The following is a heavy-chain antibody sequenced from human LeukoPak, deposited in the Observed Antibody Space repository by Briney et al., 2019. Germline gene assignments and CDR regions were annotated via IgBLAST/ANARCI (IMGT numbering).Heavy chain of an antibody. CDR2: ISYDGSNK. Sequence: GGSLRVSCAATGFTFSSYAMHWVRQAPGKGLEGVAVISYDGSNKYYADSVKGRLTISRDNSKNTLYLQMNSLRAEDTAVYYCARDNIVVVTATVDAFDSWGQGTMVTVSS. CDR1: GFTFSSYA. CDR3: ARDNIVVVTATVDAFDS. D-gene: IGHD2-21*02. V-gene: IGHV3-30*04. J-gene: IGHJ3*02.